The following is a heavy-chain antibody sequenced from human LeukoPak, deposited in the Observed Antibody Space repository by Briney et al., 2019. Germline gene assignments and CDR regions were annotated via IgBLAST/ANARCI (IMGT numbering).Heavy chain of an antibody. CDR3: AGDKCEMASNLPGY. CDR1: GFTFSGYA. CDR2: ISYDGSNK. V-gene: IGHV3-30*04. Sequence: GGSLRLSCAASGFTFSGYAMHWVRQAPGKGLEWVAVISYDGSNKYYADSVKGRFTISRDNSKNTLNLQMNSLRVEDTAVYYCAGDKCEMASNLPGYWGQGTLVTVSS. D-gene: IGHD5-24*01. J-gene: IGHJ4*02.